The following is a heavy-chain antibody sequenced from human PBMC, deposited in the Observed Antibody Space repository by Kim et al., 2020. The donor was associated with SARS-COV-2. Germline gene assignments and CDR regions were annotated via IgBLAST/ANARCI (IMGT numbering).Heavy chain of an antibody. D-gene: IGHD3-16*01. J-gene: IGHJ3*01. CDR2: IIPTFGVV. Sequence: SVKVSCQASGGTLGSFGLSWVRQAPGQGLDWMGGIIPTFGVVTYAQKFQGRLTITADDSTNTVYMDLSSLRFEDTATYYCAREVGGHGFSVWGQGTMV. CDR1: GGTLGSFG. CDR3: AREVGGHGFSV. V-gene: IGHV1-69*13.